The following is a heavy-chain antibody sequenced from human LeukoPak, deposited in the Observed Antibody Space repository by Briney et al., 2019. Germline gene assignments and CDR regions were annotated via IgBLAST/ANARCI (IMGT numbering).Heavy chain of an antibody. V-gene: IGHV3-21*01. D-gene: IGHD6-19*01. CDR3: AKDWYSSGLNWFDP. Sequence: GGSLRLSCAASGFTFSDYSMNWVRQAPGKGLEWVSSISSTSKYIYYGDSVKGRFTISRDNSKNTLYLQMNSLRAEDTAVYYCAKDWYSSGLNWFDPWGQGTLVTVSS. J-gene: IGHJ5*02. CDR1: GFTFSDYS. CDR2: ISSTSKYI.